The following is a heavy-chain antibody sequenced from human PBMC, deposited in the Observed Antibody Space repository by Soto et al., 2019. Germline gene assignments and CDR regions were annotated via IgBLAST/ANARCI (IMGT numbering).Heavy chain of an antibody. CDR1: GGTFSSYA. V-gene: IGHV1-69*13. J-gene: IGHJ6*02. CDR2: IIPIFGTA. D-gene: IGHD4-17*01. CDR3: ARTMVTTEMAYYYYGMDV. Sequence: SVKVSCKASGGTFSSYAISWVRQAPGQGLEWMGGIIPIFGTANYAQKFQGRVTITADESTSTAYMELNSLRAEDTAVYYCARTMVTTEMAYYYYGMDVWGQGTTVTVSS.